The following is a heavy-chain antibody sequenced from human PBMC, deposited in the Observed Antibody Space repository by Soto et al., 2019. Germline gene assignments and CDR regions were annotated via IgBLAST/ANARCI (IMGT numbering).Heavy chain of an antibody. Sequence: SLTCTVSCGSITSSYWSWIRRPPGKGLEWIAYIYDTGISGYTPSTSYNPSLKSRVTMSVDTSKSQFSLKLTSVTAADTAVYYCARGEDAFFYYGLDVWGQGITVTVSS. J-gene: IGHJ6*02. CDR1: CGSITSSY. CDR2: IYDTGISGYTPST. CDR3: ARGEDAFFYYGLDV. V-gene: IGHV4-59*01.